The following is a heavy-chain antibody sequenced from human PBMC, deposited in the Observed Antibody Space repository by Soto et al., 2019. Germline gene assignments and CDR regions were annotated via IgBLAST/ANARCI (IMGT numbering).Heavy chain of an antibody. Sequence: EVQLVESGGGLVQPGGSLTLSCAASGFTFSNYWMNWVRQAPGKGLEWVANIQEYGNGKNYVDSVKGRFTIFRDNAQNSLYLQMNSLRAEDTAVYYCARDLGYYASDGYFDYWGQGTLVTVSS. V-gene: IGHV3-7*03. J-gene: IGHJ4*02. CDR3: ARDLGYYASDGYFDY. CDR1: GFTFSNYW. CDR2: IQEYGNGK. D-gene: IGHD3-22*01.